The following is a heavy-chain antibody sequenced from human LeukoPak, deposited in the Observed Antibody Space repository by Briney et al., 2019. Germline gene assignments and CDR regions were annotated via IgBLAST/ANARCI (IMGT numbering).Heavy chain of an antibody. CDR1: GFTVSSKY. CDR2: VYSSGST. CDR3: ATSLASARAAGYYFDY. Sequence: GGSLRLSCAASGFTVSSKYMRWVRQAPGKGLEWVSLVYSSGSTYYADSVKGRFTISRDNSKNTLSLQMNSLRAEDTAVYYCATSLASARAAGYYFDYWGQGTLVTVSS. J-gene: IGHJ4*02. V-gene: IGHV3-66*01. D-gene: IGHD6-6*01.